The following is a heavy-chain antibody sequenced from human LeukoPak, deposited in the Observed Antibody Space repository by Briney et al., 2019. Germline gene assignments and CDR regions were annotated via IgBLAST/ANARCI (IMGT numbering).Heavy chain of an antibody. J-gene: IGHJ4*02. CDR1: GGSISSSSYY. CDR2: IYYSGST. CDR3: ARDRYIAARRGIQYFDY. D-gene: IGHD6-6*01. V-gene: IGHV4-39*07. Sequence: SETLSLTCTASGGSISSSSYYWGWIRQPPGKGLEWIGSIYYSGSTYYNPSLKSRVTISVDTSKNQFSLKLSSVTAADTAVYYCARDRYIAARRGIQYFDYWGQGTLVTVSS.